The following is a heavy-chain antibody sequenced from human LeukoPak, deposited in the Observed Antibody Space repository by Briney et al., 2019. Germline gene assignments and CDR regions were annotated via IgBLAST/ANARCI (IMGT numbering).Heavy chain of an antibody. V-gene: IGHV3-48*01. CDR1: GFTFSSYG. J-gene: IGHJ5*02. Sequence: GGSLRLSCAASGFTFSSYGMNWVRQAPGEGPEWVSFISISSTTMYFADSVKGRFTISRDNAKKSLYLQMSSLRAEDTAVYYCARGSMYGDYPSYNWLDPWGQGTLVTVSS. CDR3: ARGSMYGDYPSYNWLDP. CDR2: ISISSTTM. D-gene: IGHD4-17*01.